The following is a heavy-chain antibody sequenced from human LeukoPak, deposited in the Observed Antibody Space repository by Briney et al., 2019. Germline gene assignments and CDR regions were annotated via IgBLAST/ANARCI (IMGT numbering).Heavy chain of an antibody. CDR1: GYSISSGYY. Sequence: KPSETLSLTRTVSGYSISSGYYWGWIRQPPGKGLEWIGSIYHSGSTSYNPSLKSRISISVDTSMNQFSLKLSSVTAADRAVYSCARASCTNGVCYTPYNWFDPWGQGTLVTVSS. CDR3: ARASCTNGVCYTPYNWFDP. V-gene: IGHV4-38-2*02. J-gene: IGHJ5*02. CDR2: IYHSGST. D-gene: IGHD2-8*01.